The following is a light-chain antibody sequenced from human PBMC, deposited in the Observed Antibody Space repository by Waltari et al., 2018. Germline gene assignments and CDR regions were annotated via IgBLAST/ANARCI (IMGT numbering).Light chain of an antibody. Sequence: CRASQSLTKKYLAWYQQKPGQAPRLLIYGASSRAAGVPDRFSGSGSGTDFTLTISRLEPEDFAVYYCQQYGSSILYTFGQGTKLEIK. V-gene: IGKV3-20*01. J-gene: IGKJ2*01. CDR3: QQYGSSILYT. CDR1: QSLTKKY. CDR2: GAS.